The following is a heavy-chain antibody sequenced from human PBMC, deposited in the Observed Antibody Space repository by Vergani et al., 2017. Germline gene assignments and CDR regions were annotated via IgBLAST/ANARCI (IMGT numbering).Heavy chain of an antibody. CDR3: AREEGRDIVVVPAAMPGPFWD. Sequence: QVQLVQSGAEVKKPGASVKVSCKASGYTFTSYYMHWVRQAPGQGLECMGIINPSGGSTSYAQKFQGRVTMTRDTSTSTVYMELSSLRSEDTAVYYCAREEGRDIVVVPAAMPGPFWDWGQGTLVTVSS. J-gene: IGHJ4*02. V-gene: IGHV1-46*01. D-gene: IGHD2-2*01. CDR1: GYTFTSYY. CDR2: INPSGGST.